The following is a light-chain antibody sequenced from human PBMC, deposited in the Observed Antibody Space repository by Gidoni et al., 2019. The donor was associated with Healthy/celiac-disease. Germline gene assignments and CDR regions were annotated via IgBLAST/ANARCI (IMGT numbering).Light chain of an antibody. CDR3: QQYDSTPLT. Sequence: IAMTQSPDSLAVSLCERATINCKSSQSVLYSSNNKNYLAWYQQKPGRPPKLLIYWASTRESGVPDRFSGSGSGTDFTLTISVLQAENVAVYYCQQYDSTPLTFGGGTKVEIK. J-gene: IGKJ4*01. V-gene: IGKV4-1*01. CDR2: WAS. CDR1: QSVLYSSNNKNY.